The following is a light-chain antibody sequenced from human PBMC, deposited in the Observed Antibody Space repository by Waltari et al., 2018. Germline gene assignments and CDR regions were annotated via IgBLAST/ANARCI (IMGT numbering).Light chain of an antibody. CDR2: RVS. V-gene: IGKV2-30*02. Sequence: DVVMTQSPLSLPVSLGQPASNPCKSSQSLVHNNGNNYLTWFHQRPGQSPRRLIYRVSDRDSGVPDRFSGSGSGTDFTLKISRVEAEDVGVYFCLQGTHWPHTFGQGTKLEIK. CDR3: LQGTHWPHT. CDR1: QSLVHNNGNNY. J-gene: IGKJ2*01.